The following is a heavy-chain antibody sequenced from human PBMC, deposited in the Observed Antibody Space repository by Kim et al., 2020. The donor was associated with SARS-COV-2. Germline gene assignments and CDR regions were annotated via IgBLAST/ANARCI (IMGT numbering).Heavy chain of an antibody. CDR3: ARDLVVGVYDAFDI. V-gene: IGHV3-11*06. D-gene: IGHD1-26*01. J-gene: IGHJ3*02. Sequence: ADSVQGRFTISRDNAKNSLYLQMNSLRAEDTAVYYCARDLVVGVYDAFDIWGQGTMVTVS.